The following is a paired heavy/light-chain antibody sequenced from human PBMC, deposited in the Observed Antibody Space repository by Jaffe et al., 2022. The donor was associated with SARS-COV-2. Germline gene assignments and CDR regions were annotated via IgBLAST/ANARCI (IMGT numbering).Light chain of an antibody. CDR1: QGINSY. V-gene: IGKV1-9*01. Sequence: DIQLTQSPSFLSASVGDRVTITCRASQGINSYLAWYQQKPGRAPKLLIYAASTLQSGVPSRFSGSRSGTAFTLTISSLQPEDFATYYCQQFNDYPFTFGPGTKVDIK. CDR3: QQFNDYPFT. CDR2: AAS. J-gene: IGKJ3*01.
Heavy chain of an antibody. CDR3: AHFATRWRQDAFDI. D-gene: IGHD1-1*01. V-gene: IGHV2-5*02. CDR2: IYWDDDE. CDR1: GFSLKTNGVG. Sequence: QITLEESGPTLVTPTQTLTLTCTFSGFSLKTNGVGVGWIRQPPGKAPEWLAMIYWDDDERYSSSLRNRLTITKGSSKNHVVLIMTNMDPADTATYYCAHFATRWRQDAFDIWGQGILVTV. J-gene: IGHJ3*02.